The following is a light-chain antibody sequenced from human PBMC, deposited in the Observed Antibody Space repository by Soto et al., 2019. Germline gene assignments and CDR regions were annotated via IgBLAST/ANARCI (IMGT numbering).Light chain of an antibody. CDR2: DAS. V-gene: IGKV3-11*01. CDR3: QQRSNWPPWT. Sequence: EIVLTQSPATLSLSPGERATLSCRASQSVSSYLAWYQQKPGQAPRLLIYDASNRATGIPARFSGSGSGTDFTLTISSLEPEEFAVYYCQQRSNWPPWTFGQGTKAEIK. J-gene: IGKJ1*01. CDR1: QSVSSY.